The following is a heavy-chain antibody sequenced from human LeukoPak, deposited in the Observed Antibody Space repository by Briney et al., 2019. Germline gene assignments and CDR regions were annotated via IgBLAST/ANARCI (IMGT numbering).Heavy chain of an antibody. CDR3: ARASVDFDWLDY. V-gene: IGHV4-59*12. CDR1: GGSFSGYY. CDR2: IYYSGST. Sequence: SETLSLTCAVYGGSFSGYYWSWIRQPPGKGLEWIGYIYYSGSTNYNPSLKSRVTMSVDTSKNQFSLKLSSVTAADTAVYYCARASVDFDWLDYWGQGTLVTVSS. J-gene: IGHJ4*02. D-gene: IGHD3-9*01.